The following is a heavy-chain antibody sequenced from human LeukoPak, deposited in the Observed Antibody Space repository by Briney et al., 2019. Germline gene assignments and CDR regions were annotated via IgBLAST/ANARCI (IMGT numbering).Heavy chain of an antibody. CDR1: GFTLDDYG. V-gene: IGHV3-23*01. CDR2: ISGSGSGGST. D-gene: IGHD6-13*01. CDR3: ARVGALSSSWLLY. Sequence: GGSLRLSCAASGFTLDDYGMSWVRQAPGKGLEWVSSISGSGSGGSTYYADSVKGRFTISRDNSKNTLYLQMNSLRAEDTAVYYCARVGALSSSWLLYWGQGTLVTVSS. J-gene: IGHJ4*02.